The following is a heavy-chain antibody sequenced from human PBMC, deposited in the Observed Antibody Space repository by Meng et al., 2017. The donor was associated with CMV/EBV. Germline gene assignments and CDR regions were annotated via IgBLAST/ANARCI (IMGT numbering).Heavy chain of an antibody. CDR1: GFTFSSYA. CDR3: ARDQPLLYTNYYGSGSLHGFYYYCGMDV. J-gene: IGHJ6*02. CDR2: ISYDGSNK. V-gene: IGHV3-30*04. D-gene: IGHD3-10*01. Sequence: GESLKISCAASGFTFSSYAMHWVRQAPGKGLEWVAVISYDGSNKYYADSVKGRFTISRDNSKNTLYLQMNSLRAEDTAVYYCARDQPLLYTNYYGSGSLHGFYYYCGMDVWGQGTTVTVSS.